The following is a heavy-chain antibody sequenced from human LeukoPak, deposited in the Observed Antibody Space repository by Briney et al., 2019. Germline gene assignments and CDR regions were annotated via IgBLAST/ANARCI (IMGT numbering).Heavy chain of an antibody. Sequence: GGSLRLSCGASGLFFSNYGMQGARQPPGKGLVWVSRVNSGGGDSTYYADSVKGRFTISRDNSKNTLYLQMNSLRAEDTAIYYCAKRYISTSRGALDIWGQGKMVTVSS. CDR2: NSGGGDST. CDR1: GLFFSNYG. J-gene: IGHJ3*02. CDR3: AKRYISTSRGALDI. D-gene: IGHD2-2*01. V-gene: IGHV3-23*01.